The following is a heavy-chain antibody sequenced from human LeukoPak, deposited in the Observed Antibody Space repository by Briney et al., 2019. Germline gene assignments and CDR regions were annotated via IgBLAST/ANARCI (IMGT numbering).Heavy chain of an antibody. CDR1: AASISSYY. V-gene: IGHV4-59*01. Sequence: SETLSLTCTVSAASISSYYWSWIRQPPGKGLEWIGYSYYSGSTNYNPTHYNPSLKSRVTISVETSKNHFSLKLSSVTAADTAVYYCASGPYPAAGTDHQFDYWGPGTLVTVSS. D-gene: IGHD6-13*01. CDR3: ASGPYPAAGTDHQFDY. CDR2: SYYSGST. J-gene: IGHJ4*02.